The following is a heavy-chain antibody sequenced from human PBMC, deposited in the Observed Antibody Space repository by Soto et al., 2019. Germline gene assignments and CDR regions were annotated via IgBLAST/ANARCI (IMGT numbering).Heavy chain of an antibody. Sequence: SETLSLTCTVSGGSISSSSYYWGWIRQPPGKGLEWIGSIYYSGSTYYNPSLKSRVTISVDTSKNQFSLKLSSVTAADTAVYYCARAWYNWNYVNYWGQGTLVTVSS. D-gene: IGHD1-20*01. J-gene: IGHJ4*02. CDR2: IYYSGST. V-gene: IGHV4-39*01. CDR3: ARAWYNWNYVNY. CDR1: GGSISSSSYY.